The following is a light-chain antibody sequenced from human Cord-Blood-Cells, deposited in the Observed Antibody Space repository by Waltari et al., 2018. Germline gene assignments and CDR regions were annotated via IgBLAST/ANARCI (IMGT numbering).Light chain of an antibody. CDR2: WAS. CDR3: QQYYSTPFT. CDR1: QSVLYSSNNKNY. Sequence: VMTQSPDSLAVSLGERATINCKSSQSVLYSSNNKNYLAWYQQKPGQPPKLLIYWASTRESGVPDRFSGSGSGTDFTLTISSLQAEDVAVYYCQQYYSTPFTFGPGTKVDIK. J-gene: IGKJ3*01. V-gene: IGKV4-1*01.